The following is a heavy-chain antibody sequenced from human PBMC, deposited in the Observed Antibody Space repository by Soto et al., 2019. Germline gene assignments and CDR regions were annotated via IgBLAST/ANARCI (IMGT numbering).Heavy chain of an antibody. Sequence: ASVKVSCKASGYTFTSYAMHWVRQAPGQRLEWMGWINAGNGNTKYSQKFQGRVTITRDTSASTAYMELSSLRSEVTAVYYCARKAMIVDYYGMDVWGQGTTVTVSS. D-gene: IGHD3-22*01. V-gene: IGHV1-3*01. CDR1: GYTFTSYA. CDR3: ARKAMIVDYYGMDV. J-gene: IGHJ6*02. CDR2: INAGNGNT.